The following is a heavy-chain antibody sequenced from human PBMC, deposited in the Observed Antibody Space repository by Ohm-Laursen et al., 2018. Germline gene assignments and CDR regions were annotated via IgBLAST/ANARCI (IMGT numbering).Heavy chain of an antibody. J-gene: IGHJ6*02. CDR3: ARDVTVARYYYYYGMDV. V-gene: IGHV3-23*01. CDR2: ISSDGGKT. D-gene: IGHD6-19*01. CDR1: GFTFSSYA. Sequence: SLRLSCAASGFTFSSYAMSWVRQAPGKGLEWVSTISSDGGKTYYADSVKGRFTISRDNAKNSLYLQMNSLRAEDTAVYYCARDVTVARYYYYYGMDVWGQGTTVTVSS.